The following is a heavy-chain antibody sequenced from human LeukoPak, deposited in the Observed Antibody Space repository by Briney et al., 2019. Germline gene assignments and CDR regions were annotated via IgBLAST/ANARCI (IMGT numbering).Heavy chain of an antibody. D-gene: IGHD2-2*02. CDR1: GFTFSSYA. V-gene: IGHV3-23*01. CDR2: ISGSGGST. Sequence: GGSLRLSCTASGFTFSSYAMSWVRQAPGKGLEWVSAISGSGGSTYYADSVKGRFTISRDNSKNTLYLQMNSLRAEDTAVYYCAKGFAAIGGGYFDYWGQGTLVTVSS. J-gene: IGHJ4*02. CDR3: AKGFAAIGGGYFDY.